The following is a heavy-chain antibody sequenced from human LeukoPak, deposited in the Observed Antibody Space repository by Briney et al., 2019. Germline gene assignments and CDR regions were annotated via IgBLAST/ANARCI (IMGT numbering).Heavy chain of an antibody. CDR3: AREKALRGYYYYMDV. J-gene: IGHJ6*03. V-gene: IGHV4-34*01. CDR1: GGSFSGYY. CDR2: INHSGST. Sequence: SETLSLTCAVYGGSFSGYYWSWIRQPPGKGLEWIGEINHSGSTNYNPSLKSRVTISVDTSKNQFPLKLSSVTAADTAVYYCAREKALRGYYYYMDVWGKGTTVTVSS.